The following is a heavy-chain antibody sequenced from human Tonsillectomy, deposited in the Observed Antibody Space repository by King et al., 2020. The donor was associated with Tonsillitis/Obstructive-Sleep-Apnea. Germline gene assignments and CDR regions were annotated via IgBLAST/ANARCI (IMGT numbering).Heavy chain of an antibody. V-gene: IGHV4-30-2*01. CDR3: ASFNDYGDYFYY. D-gene: IGHD4-17*01. CDR2: IYHSGST. J-gene: IGHJ4*02. CDR1: GGSISSGGYS. Sequence: LQLQESGSGLVKPSQTLSLTCAVSGGSISSGGYSWSWIRQPPGKGLEWIGYIYHSGSTYYNPSLKSRVTISVDRSKNQFSLKLSSVTAADTAVYYCASFNDYGDYFYYWGPGTLVTVSS.